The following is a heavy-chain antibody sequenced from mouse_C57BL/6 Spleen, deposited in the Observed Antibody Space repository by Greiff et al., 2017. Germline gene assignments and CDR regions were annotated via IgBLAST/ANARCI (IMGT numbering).Heavy chain of an antibody. CDR3: TRRNYYGSSYFDY. V-gene: IGHV1-15*01. CDR2: IDPETGGT. Sequence: VQLQPSGAELVRPGASVTLSCKASGYTFTDYEMHWVKQTPVHGLAWIGAIDPETGGTAYNQKFKGKDILTADKSSSTAYMELRSLTSEDSAVYYCTRRNYYGSSYFDYWGQGTTLTVSS. J-gene: IGHJ2*01. CDR1: GYTFTDYE. D-gene: IGHD1-1*01.